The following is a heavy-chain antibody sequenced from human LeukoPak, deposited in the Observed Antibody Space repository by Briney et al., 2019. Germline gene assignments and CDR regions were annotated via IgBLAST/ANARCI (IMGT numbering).Heavy chain of an antibody. CDR1: GFNFSNAW. CDR3: ATDRLFHNY. Sequence: GGSLRLSCAASGFNFSNAWMAWVRQAPGKGLEWVGRIRNEIDGGTTHYATSATGRFTITRDDSRNTLYLQMQGLKSEDTAVYYCATDRLFHNYWGQGTLATVSS. D-gene: IGHD6-6*01. V-gene: IGHV3-15*01. CDR2: IRNEIDGGTT. J-gene: IGHJ4*02.